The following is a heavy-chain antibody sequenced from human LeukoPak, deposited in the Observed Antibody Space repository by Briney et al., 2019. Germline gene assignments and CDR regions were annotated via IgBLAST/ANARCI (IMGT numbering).Heavy chain of an antibody. CDR2: IYYSGST. D-gene: IGHD3-10*01. CDR3: ARSYYYGSGSYTFADY. J-gene: IGHJ4*02. CDR1: GGSTSSYY. Sequence: PSETLSLTCTVSGGSTSSYYWSWIRQPPGKGLEWIGYIYYSGSTNYNPSLKSRVTISVDKSKNQFSLKLSSVTAADTAVYFCARSYYYGSGSYTFADYWGQGTLVTVSS. V-gene: IGHV4-59*12.